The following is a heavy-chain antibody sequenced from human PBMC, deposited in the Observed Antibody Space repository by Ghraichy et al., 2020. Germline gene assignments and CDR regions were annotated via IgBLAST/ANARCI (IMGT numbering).Heavy chain of an antibody. CDR2: MNPNNDDT. D-gene: IGHD4-23*01. CDR3: ARDYDNGGNYGMTWYFDV. V-gene: IGHV1-2*02. CDR1: GYKFIEYY. Sequence: ASVKVSCKTSGYKFIEYYIHWVRQAPGQGLEWMGWMNPNNDDTAYAQKFQGRFNMTRDTSLSTAYMELSSLTSDDTALYYCARDYDNGGNYGMTWYFDVWGRGTLVTVSS. J-gene: IGHJ2*01.